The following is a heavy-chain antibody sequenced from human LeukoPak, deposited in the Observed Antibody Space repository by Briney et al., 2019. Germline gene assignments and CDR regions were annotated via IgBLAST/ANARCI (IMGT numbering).Heavy chain of an antibody. CDR1: GFTFSSYA. CDR3: AKIPDDPNRFDY. D-gene: IGHD5-24*01. J-gene: IGHJ4*02. CDR2: ISGSGGST. Sequence: PGGSLRLSCAASGFTFSSYAMSWVRQAPGKGLEWVSAISGSGGSTYYADSVKGRFTISRDNSKNTLYLQMNSLRAEDTAVYHCAKIPDDPNRFDYWGQGTLVTVSS. V-gene: IGHV3-23*01.